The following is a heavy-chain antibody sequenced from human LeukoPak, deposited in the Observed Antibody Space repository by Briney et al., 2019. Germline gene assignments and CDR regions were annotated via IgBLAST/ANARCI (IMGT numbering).Heavy chain of an antibody. CDR2: IKEDGSDK. Sequence: GGSLRLSQAASGFTFSTYWKKWVRQPPGKGLEWVASIKEDGSDKYYVDSVKGRFSISTDNAKTSLYLQMNSLRTEHTAVYYCAKGGHHNFDYWGQGTLVTVSS. J-gene: IGHJ4*02. CDR1: GFTFSTYW. CDR3: AKGGHHNFDY. V-gene: IGHV3-7*01. D-gene: IGHD1-14*01.